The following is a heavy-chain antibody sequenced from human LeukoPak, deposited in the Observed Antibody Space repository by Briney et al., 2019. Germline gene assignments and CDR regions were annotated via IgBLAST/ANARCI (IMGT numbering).Heavy chain of an antibody. J-gene: IGHJ6*02. Sequence: GGSLRLSCAASGFTFDDYAMHWVRQAPGKGLEWVSGTSWNSGSIGYADSVKGRFTISRDNAKNSLYLQMNSLRAEDTALHYCAKSSSDIVGATPYGMDVWGQGTTVTVSS. CDR3: AKSSSDIVGATPYGMDV. CDR2: TSWNSGSI. V-gene: IGHV3-9*01. CDR1: GFTFDDYA. D-gene: IGHD1-26*01.